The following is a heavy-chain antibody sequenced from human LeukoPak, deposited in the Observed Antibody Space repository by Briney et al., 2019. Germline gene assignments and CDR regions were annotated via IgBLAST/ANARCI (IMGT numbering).Heavy chain of an antibody. CDR3: ASLIVDYYYGMDV. V-gene: IGHV4-34*01. CDR1: GGSFSGYY. Sequence: SETLSLTCAVYGGSFSGYYWSWIRQPPGKGLEWIGSIYYSGSTYYNPSLKSRVTISVDTSKNQFSLKLSSVTAADTAVYYCASLIVDYYYGMDVWGQGTTVTVSS. J-gene: IGHJ6*02. CDR2: IYYSGST. D-gene: IGHD3-22*01.